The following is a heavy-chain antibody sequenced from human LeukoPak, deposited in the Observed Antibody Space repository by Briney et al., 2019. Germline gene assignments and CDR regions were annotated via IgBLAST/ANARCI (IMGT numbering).Heavy chain of an antibody. CDR3: ARLLLYIYYFDY. Sequence: GGSLRLSCAASGFTFSSYEMNWVRQAPGKGLEWVSYISSSGDTKYYADSVKGRFTISRDNAKNSLYLQMNSLRAEDTAVYYCARLLLYIYYFDYWGQGTLVTVSS. D-gene: IGHD4-11*01. CDR2: ISSSGDTK. V-gene: IGHV3-48*03. CDR1: GFTFSSYE. J-gene: IGHJ4*02.